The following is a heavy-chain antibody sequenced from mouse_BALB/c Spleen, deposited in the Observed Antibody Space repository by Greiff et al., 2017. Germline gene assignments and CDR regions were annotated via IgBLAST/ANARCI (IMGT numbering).Heavy chain of an antibody. D-gene: IGHD1-1*01. CDR2: IYPGNGDT. CDR1: GYTFTSYN. V-gene: IGHV1-12*01. CDR3: ARGLTTVAYLDY. J-gene: IGHJ2*01. Sequence: QVQLQQPGAELVKPGASVKMSCKASGYTFTSYNMHWVKQTPGQGLEWIGAIYPGNGDTSYNQKFKGKATLTADKSSSTAYMQLSSLTSEDSAVYYCARGLTTVAYLDYWGQGTTLTVSS.